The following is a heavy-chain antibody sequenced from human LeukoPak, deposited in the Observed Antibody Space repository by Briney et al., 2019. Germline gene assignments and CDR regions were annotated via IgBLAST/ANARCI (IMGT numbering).Heavy chain of an antibody. CDR3: AIIAVPGRDY. J-gene: IGHJ4*02. D-gene: IGHD6-19*01. Sequence: GGSLRLSCAASGLTFSSYAMSWVRQAPGKGLEWVSAISGSGGSTFYADSVKGRFTISRDNSKNTLYLQMNSLRAGDTAVYYCAIIAVPGRDYWGQGTLVTVSS. CDR2: ISGSGGST. CDR1: GLTFSSYA. V-gene: IGHV3-23*01.